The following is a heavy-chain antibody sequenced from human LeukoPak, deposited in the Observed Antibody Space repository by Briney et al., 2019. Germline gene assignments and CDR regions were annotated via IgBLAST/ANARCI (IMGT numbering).Heavy chain of an antibody. CDR3: ARVARPWGISVAGTFDS. D-gene: IGHD6-19*01. J-gene: IGHJ4*02. CDR1: GFTFSSYA. V-gene: IGHV3-30*04. CDR2: ISYDGSNK. Sequence: GGSPRLSCAASGFTFSSYAMHWVRPAPGKGLEWVAIISYDGSNKYYADSVKGRFTISRDNPQNSLYLQMNSLRAEDTAVYYCARVARPWGISVAGTFDSWGQGTLVTVSS.